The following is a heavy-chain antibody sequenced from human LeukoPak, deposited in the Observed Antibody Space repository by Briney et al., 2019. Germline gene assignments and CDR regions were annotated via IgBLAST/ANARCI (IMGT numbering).Heavy chain of an antibody. J-gene: IGHJ4*02. CDR3: ARWRYCIGGSCSWYFDY. V-gene: IGHV4-30-2*01. CDR2: IWHSGST. Sequence: SETLSLTCTVSGGSISSGGYYWSWIRQPPGKGLEWIGYIWHSGSTSYNPSLKSRVTISVDSSKNQFSLKLRSVTAADTAVYYCARWRYCIGGSCSWYFDYWGQGTLVTVSS. CDR1: GGSISSGGYY. D-gene: IGHD2-15*01.